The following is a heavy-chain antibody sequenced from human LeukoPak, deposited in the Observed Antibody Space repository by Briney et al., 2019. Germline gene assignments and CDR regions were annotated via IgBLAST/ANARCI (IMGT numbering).Heavy chain of an antibody. CDR3: ARGHYYDTSGGY. J-gene: IGHJ4*02. Sequence: PSETLSLTCTVSGGSISSYYWSWIRQPPGKGLEWIGYIYYSGSTNYNPSLKSRVTISVDTSKNQFSLNLSSVTAADTAVYYCARGHYYDTSGGYWGQGTLVTVSS. CDR2: IYYSGST. D-gene: IGHD3-22*01. V-gene: IGHV4-59*01. CDR1: GGSISSYY.